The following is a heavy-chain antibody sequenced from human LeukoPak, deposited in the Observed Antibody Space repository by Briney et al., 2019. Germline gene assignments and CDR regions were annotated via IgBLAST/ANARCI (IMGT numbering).Heavy chain of an antibody. J-gene: IGHJ1*01. D-gene: IGHD1-7*01. CDR1: GFTFTTYA. CDR3: AKGKDNWNYAEYFQH. V-gene: IGHV3-23*01. CDR2: ISGSGGST. Sequence: VGSLRLSCAASGFTFTTYAMSWVRQAPGKGLDWVSVISGSGGSTYYADSVKGRFTISRDNSKNTLYLQMNSLRAEDTAVYYCAKGKDNWNYAEYFQHWGQGTLVTVSS.